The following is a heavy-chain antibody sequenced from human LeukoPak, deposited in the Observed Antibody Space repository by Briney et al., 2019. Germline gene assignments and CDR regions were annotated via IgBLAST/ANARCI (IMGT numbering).Heavy chain of an antibody. D-gene: IGHD3-22*01. V-gene: IGHV3-9*01. CDR1: GFTFDDYA. CDR3: AKRYYDSSGYYDY. Sequence: GGSLRLSCAASGFTFDDYAMHWVRQAPGKGLEWVSGISWNSGSIGYADSVKGRFTISRDNAKNSLYLQMNSLRAEDTAVYYCAKRYYDSSGYYDYWGQGTLVTVSS. CDR2: ISWNSGSI. J-gene: IGHJ4*02.